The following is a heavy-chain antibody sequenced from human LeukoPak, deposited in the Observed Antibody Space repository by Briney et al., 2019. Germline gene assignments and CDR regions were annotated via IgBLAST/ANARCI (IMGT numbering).Heavy chain of an antibody. CDR1: GGSITSSSYY. D-gene: IGHD3-22*01. V-gene: IGHV4-39*01. J-gene: IGHJ5*02. CDR3: ARSDSSRYGWLDP. CDR2: IFYVGDT. Sequence: SETLSLTCTVSGGSITSSSYYWAWIRQPPGKGLEWIGSIFYVGDTYYNPSLESRITISVDTSRNQFSLKQYSVTAADTAVYYCARSDSSRYGWLDPWGRGTLVTVSS.